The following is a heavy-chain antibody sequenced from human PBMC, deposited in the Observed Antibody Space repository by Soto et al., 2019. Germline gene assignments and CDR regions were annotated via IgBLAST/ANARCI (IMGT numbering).Heavy chain of an antibody. CDR2: IYSGGST. J-gene: IGHJ4*02. Sequence: EVQLVESGGGLVQPGGSLRLSCAASGFTVSSNHMSWVRQAPGKGLERVSLIYSGGSTYYADSVKGRFTFSRDNSKNTLYLQMISLRAEDTAVYYCAGPGEQHRYWGQGTLVTVSS. CDR3: AGPGEQHRY. V-gene: IGHV3-66*01. CDR1: GFTVSSNH. D-gene: IGHD3-16*01.